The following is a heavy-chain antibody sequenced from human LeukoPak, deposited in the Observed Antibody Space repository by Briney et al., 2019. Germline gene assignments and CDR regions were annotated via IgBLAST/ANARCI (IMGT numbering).Heavy chain of an antibody. V-gene: IGHV1-8*01. CDR1: GYTFTSYD. D-gene: IGHD6-19*01. J-gene: IGHJ4*02. Sequence: GASVKASCKASGYTFTSYDINWVRQATGQGLEWMGWMNPNSGNTGYAQKFQGRVTMTRNTSISTAYMELSSLRSEDTAVYYCARAWRYSSGHFDYWGQGTLVTVSS. CDR3: ARAWRYSSGHFDY. CDR2: MNPNSGNT.